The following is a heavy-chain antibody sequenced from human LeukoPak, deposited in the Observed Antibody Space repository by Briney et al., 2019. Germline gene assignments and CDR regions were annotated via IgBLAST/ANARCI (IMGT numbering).Heavy chain of an antibody. CDR3: VKGDYSGYTFPAFDY. CDR2: ITSSGGST. D-gene: IGHD5-12*01. V-gene: IGHV3-64D*06. Sequence: QPGGSLRLSCSASAFTFSYYAMHWVRQAPGKGLEYDSGITSSGGSTYYTDSVKGRFTISRDNSNNTLHLQMSSLRAEDTAVYYCVKGDYSGYTFPAFDYWGQGTLVSVSS. J-gene: IGHJ4*02. CDR1: AFTFSYYA.